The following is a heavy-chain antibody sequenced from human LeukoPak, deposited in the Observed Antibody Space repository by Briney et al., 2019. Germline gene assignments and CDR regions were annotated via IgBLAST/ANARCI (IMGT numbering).Heavy chain of an antibody. J-gene: IGHJ6*02. CDR3: ARRNAMDV. V-gene: IGHV3-7*03. Sequence: SGGSLRLSCAASGFTFSNYWMTWVRQAPGKGLEWVANINRDGSERYYVDSVKGRSTISRDDAKSSLYLQMNSLRAEDTAVYYCARRNAMDVWGQGTTVIVFS. CDR2: INRDGSER. CDR1: GFTFSNYW.